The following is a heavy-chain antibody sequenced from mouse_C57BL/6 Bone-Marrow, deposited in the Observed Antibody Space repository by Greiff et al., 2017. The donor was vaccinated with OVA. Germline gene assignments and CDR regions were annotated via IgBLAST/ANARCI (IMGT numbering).Heavy chain of an antibody. J-gene: IGHJ3*01. CDR2: IDPSDSYT. Sequence: VQLQQPGAELVMPGASVKLSCKASGYTFTSYWMHWVKQRPGQGLEWIGEIDPSDSYTNYNQKFKGKSTLTVDKSSSTAYMQLSSLTSEDSAVYYCATSQYGNYFAYWGQGTLVTVSA. CDR3: ATSQYGNYFAY. V-gene: IGHV1-69*01. D-gene: IGHD2-1*01. CDR1: GYTFTSYW.